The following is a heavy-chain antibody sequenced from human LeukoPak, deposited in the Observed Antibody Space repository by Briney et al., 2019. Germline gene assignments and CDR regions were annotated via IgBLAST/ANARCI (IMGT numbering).Heavy chain of an antibody. J-gene: IGHJ4*02. Sequence: ASVKVSCKASGYTFTSYGISWVRQAPGQGLEWMGWISAYNGNTNYAQKLQGRVTMTTDTSTSTAYMELRSLRSDDTAVYYCARDVGVAAAGTQAPFDYWGQGTLVTVPS. CDR3: ARDVGVAAAGTQAPFDY. D-gene: IGHD6-13*01. CDR2: ISAYNGNT. V-gene: IGHV1-18*01. CDR1: GYTFTSYG.